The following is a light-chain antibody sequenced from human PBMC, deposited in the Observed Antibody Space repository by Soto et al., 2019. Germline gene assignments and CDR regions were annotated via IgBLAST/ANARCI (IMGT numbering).Light chain of an antibody. J-gene: IGKJ1*01. V-gene: IGKV3-20*01. CDR3: QQYGSSPLWT. Sequence: EIVLTQSPGTLYLSPGERATLSCRSSESVSSSHLAWYQQKPGQAPGLLICGASSRATGIPDRFSGSGSGTDFTLTISRLEPEDFAVYYCQQYGSSPLWTFGQGTKVEIK. CDR1: ESVSSSH. CDR2: GAS.